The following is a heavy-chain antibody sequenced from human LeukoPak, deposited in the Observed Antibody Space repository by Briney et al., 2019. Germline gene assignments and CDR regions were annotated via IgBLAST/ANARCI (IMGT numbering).Heavy chain of an antibody. J-gene: IGHJ4*02. CDR1: GYTFTGYY. D-gene: IGHD3-22*01. CDR3: ASTYYYDSSGYYESGRGY. CDR2: INPNRGGT. V-gene: IGHV1-2*06. Sequence: ASVKVSCKASGYTFTGYYMHWVGQAPGQGLEWMGRINPNRGGTNYAQKFQGRVTITRDTSLRPAYTELSRLRSDDTAVYYCASTYYYDSSGYYESGRGYWGQGTLVTVSS.